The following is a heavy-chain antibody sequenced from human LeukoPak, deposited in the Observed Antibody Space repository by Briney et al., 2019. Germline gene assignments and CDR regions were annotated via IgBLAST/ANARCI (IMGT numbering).Heavy chain of an antibody. D-gene: IGHD5-24*01. CDR1: GFTFSTYA. V-gene: IGHV3-23*01. J-gene: IGHJ4*02. CDR3: AKDRNAWPTNFDF. CDR2: ISSSGGTT. Sequence: PGGSQTLLCAASGFTFSTYAVNWVRQAPGKGLEWVSAISSSGGTTYYADSVKGPFSISRDNSKNTLYLRMNSLRAEDTAIYYCAKDRNAWPTNFDFWGQGTLVTVSA.